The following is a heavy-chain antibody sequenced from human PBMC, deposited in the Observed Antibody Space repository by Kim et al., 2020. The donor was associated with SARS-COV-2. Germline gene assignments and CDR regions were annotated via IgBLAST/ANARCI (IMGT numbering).Heavy chain of an antibody. Sequence: SETLSLTCTVSGGSISSYYWSWIRQPPGKGLEWIGYIYYSGSTNYNPSLKSRVTISVDTSKNQFSLKLSSVTAADTAVYYCAREARDIVVVPAATNLYYYYYMDVWGKGTTVTVSS. CDR3: AREARDIVVVPAATNLYYYYYMDV. J-gene: IGHJ6*03. D-gene: IGHD2-2*01. CDR2: IYYSGST. V-gene: IGHV4-59*01. CDR1: GGSISSYY.